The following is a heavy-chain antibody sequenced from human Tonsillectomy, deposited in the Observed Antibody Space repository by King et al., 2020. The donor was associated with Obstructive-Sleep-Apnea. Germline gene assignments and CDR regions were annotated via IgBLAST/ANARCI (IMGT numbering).Heavy chain of an antibody. CDR1: GFTFRSYP. D-gene: IGHD3-22*01. J-gene: IGHJ5*02. Sequence: VQLVESGGGLVKPGTSLRLSCVGSGFTFRSYPMHWVRQAPGKGLEWVAVISEEGEKSVADSVNGRFSISRDNAKSTVYLEMNSLTSEDTALYHCARTPPHYYDSRGSKLPRNWLHPWGQGTMVIVSS. CDR3: ARTPPHYYDSRGSKLPRNWLHP. CDR2: ISEEGEK. V-gene: IGHV3-30*04.